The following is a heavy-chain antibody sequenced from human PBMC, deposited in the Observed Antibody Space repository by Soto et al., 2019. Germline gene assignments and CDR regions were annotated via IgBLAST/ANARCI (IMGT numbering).Heavy chain of an antibody. J-gene: IGHJ4*02. CDR3: ARGGPLAVFDY. V-gene: IGHV1-3*01. CDR2: INAGNGNT. CDR1: GYTFTSYA. Sequence: QVQLVQSGAEVKKPGASVKVSCKASGYTFTSYAMHWVRQAPGQRLEWMGWINAGNGNTKYSQKFQGRVTITRDTSASTANMELSSLRSEDTAVYYCARGGPLAVFDYWGQGTLVTVSS.